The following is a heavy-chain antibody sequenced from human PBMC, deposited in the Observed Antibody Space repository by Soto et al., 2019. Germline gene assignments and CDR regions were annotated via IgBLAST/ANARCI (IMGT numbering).Heavy chain of an antibody. V-gene: IGHV3-33*01. D-gene: IGHD5-12*01. CDR1: GFTFSSYG. Sequence: QVQLVESGGGVVQPGRSLRLSCAASGFTFSSYGMHWVRQAPGKGLEWVAVIWYDGSNKYYADSVKGRFTISRDNSKNMLYLQMNSLRAEATAVYYCARDPRWLQTPDGYGMDVWGQGTTVTVSS. J-gene: IGHJ6*02. CDR3: ARDPRWLQTPDGYGMDV. CDR2: IWYDGSNK.